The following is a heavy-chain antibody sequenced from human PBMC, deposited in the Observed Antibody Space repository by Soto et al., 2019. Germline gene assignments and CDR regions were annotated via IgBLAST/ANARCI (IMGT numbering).Heavy chain of an antibody. J-gene: IGHJ5*02. CDR2: TYYRSKWYN. CDR3: ARDFRTPDSTSLFNWFHX. V-gene: IGHV6-1*01. Sequence: SQTLSLTCAISGDTVSSDSAAWNWIRQSPSRGLECLGRTYYRSKWYNDYAVSVKSRIIINPDTSRNQFSLHLNSVTPDDTAVYYCARDFRTPDSTSLFNWFHXWGQGILVTVSX. D-gene: IGHD2-2*01. CDR1: GDTVSSDSAA.